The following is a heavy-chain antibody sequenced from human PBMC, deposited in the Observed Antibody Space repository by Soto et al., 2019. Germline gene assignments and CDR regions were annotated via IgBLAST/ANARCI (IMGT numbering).Heavy chain of an antibody. D-gene: IGHD3-10*01. Sequence: QVQLVQSGAEMKKPGSSVKVSCQSSGGTFNTYAMNWVRQAPGQGPEWMGDISPMFGAANYAPKFQGRVTITAXEXTGTSYMQLSSLTSEDTALYFCAREVQVHTPAFVYWGQGTLVTVSS. CDR3: AREVQVHTPAFVY. J-gene: IGHJ4*02. CDR1: GGTFNTYA. V-gene: IGHV1-69*19. CDR2: ISPMFGAA.